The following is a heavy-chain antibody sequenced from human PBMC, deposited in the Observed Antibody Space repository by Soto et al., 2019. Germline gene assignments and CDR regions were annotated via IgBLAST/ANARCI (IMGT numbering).Heavy chain of an antibody. CDR1: GFTFSSYS. CDR3: ARDVPLTYYYDSSGYPDY. D-gene: IGHD3-22*01. Sequence: SLRLSCAASGFTFSSYSMNSLRQAQGKGLEWVSSISSSSSYIYYADSVKGRFTISRDNAKNSLYLQMNSLRAEDTAVYYCARDVPLTYYYDSSGYPDYWGQGTLVTVSS. J-gene: IGHJ4*02. CDR2: ISSSSSYI. V-gene: IGHV3-21*01.